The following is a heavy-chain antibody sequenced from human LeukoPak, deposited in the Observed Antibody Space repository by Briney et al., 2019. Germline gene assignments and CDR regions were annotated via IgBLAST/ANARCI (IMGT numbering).Heavy chain of an antibody. V-gene: IGHV4-39*01. Sequence: SETLSLTCTVSGGSISSSSYYWGWIRQPPGKGLEWIGSIYYSGSTYYNPSLKSRVTISVDTSKKQFSLKLSSVTAADTAVYYCARHFYDRGAFDIWGQGTMVTVSS. D-gene: IGHD3-22*01. CDR3: ARHFYDRGAFDI. CDR1: GGSISSSSYY. CDR2: IYYSGST. J-gene: IGHJ3*02.